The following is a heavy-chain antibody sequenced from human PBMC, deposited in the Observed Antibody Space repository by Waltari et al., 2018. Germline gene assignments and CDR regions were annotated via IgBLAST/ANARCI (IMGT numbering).Heavy chain of an antibody. D-gene: IGHD5-12*01. CDR3: ATYIGASLGTAAFDV. CDR2: MSYSGAT. Sequence: QLQLQESGPGLVKPSETLSFTCSVSGVSITSSRHYWAWIRQPPGQGLEWIATMSYSGATYSSPSLKSRVTISRDTSKNQLSLKWGSVTAADTAIYYCATYIGASLGTAAFDVWGQGTMVTVSS. CDR1: GVSITSSRHY. J-gene: IGHJ3*01. V-gene: IGHV4-39*01.